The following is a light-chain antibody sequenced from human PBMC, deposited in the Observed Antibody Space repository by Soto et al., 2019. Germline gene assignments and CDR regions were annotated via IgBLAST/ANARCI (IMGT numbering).Light chain of an antibody. J-gene: IGKJ1*01. Sequence: EIVLTQSPATLSLFPGERATLSCRASQSVSIYLAWYQQKPGQAPRLLIYDASNRATGIPARFSGSGSGTDFTLTISRLEPEDFAVYYCQKYGNFWTFGQGTKVDI. CDR2: DAS. CDR3: QKYGNFWT. CDR1: QSVSIY. V-gene: IGKV3-11*01.